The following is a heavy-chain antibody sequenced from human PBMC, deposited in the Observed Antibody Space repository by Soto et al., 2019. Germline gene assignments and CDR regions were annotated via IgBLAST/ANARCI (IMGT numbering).Heavy chain of an antibody. Sequence: QVQLVESGGGVVQPGRSLRLSCAASGFTFSSYGMHWVRQAPGKGLEWVAGISYDGSNKYYSDSVKGRFTISRDNSKNTLYLQMNSLRAEDTAVYYCAKAGDYYDSSGYRIDYWGQGTLVTVSS. V-gene: IGHV3-30*18. CDR1: GFTFSSYG. CDR2: ISYDGSNK. J-gene: IGHJ4*02. CDR3: AKAGDYYDSSGYRIDY. D-gene: IGHD3-22*01.